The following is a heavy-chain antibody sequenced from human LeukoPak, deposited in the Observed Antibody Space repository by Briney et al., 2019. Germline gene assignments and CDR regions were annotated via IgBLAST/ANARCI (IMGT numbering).Heavy chain of an antibody. Sequence: SETLSLTCTVSGGSISSYYWSWIRQPPGKGLEWIGYIYYSGSTNYNPSLKSRVTISVDTSKNQFSLKLSSVAAADTAVYYCARLGYSSGWYVDYWGQGTLVTVSS. V-gene: IGHV4-59*01. CDR2: IYYSGST. CDR3: ARLGYSSGWYVDY. D-gene: IGHD6-19*01. J-gene: IGHJ4*02. CDR1: GGSISSYY.